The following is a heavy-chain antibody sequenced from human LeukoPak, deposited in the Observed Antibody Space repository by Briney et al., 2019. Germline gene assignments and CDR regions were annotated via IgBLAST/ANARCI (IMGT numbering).Heavy chain of an antibody. Sequence: SETLSLTCTVSGGSLSSSTYYWGWIRQPPGKGLEWIGSIYYSGNTYYNPSLKSRVTISVDTSKSQFSLKLSSVTAADTAVYYCARHDSSGPYNAFDIWGQGTMVTVSS. V-gene: IGHV4-39*01. D-gene: IGHD3-22*01. J-gene: IGHJ3*02. CDR1: GGSLSSSTYY. CDR3: ARHDSSGPYNAFDI. CDR2: IYYSGNT.